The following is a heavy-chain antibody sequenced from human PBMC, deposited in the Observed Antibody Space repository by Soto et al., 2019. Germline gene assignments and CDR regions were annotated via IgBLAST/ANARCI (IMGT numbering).Heavy chain of an antibody. CDR3: ARVPPWGNSGSYYIQHYDS. J-gene: IGHJ4*02. V-gene: IGHV1-3*01. Sequence: QVQLVQSGAEVKRPWASVKVSCKSSGYTFTTYAIHWVRQAPGQRLQWMGWINAGSGNTKYSQDFQGRVTFTRDTSATTSYMELSSLTSEDTAVYYCARVPPWGNSGSYYIQHYDSWGQGTLVTVSS. CDR1: GYTFTTYA. CDR2: INAGSGNT. D-gene: IGHD3-10*01.